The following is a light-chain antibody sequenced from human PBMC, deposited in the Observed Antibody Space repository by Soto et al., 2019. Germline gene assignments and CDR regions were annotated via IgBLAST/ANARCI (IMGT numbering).Light chain of an antibody. CDR3: QKFNTVPLT. Sequence: DIQMTQSPSSLSASVGDRVTITCRASQDISVYLAWYQQKPGKVPKLLIYSESTLQSGVPSRFSGSGSGTDFTLTISSLQPEDVATFYGQKFNTVPLTFGQGTRLEIK. V-gene: IGKV1-27*01. CDR1: QDISVY. J-gene: IGKJ5*01. CDR2: SES.